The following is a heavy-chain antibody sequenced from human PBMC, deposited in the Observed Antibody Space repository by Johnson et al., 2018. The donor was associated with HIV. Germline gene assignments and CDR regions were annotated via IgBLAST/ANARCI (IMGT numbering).Heavy chain of an antibody. D-gene: IGHD2-21*02. V-gene: IGHV3-30*04. Sequence: VQLVESGGGVVRPGRSLRLSCAASGFTFSSYAMHWVRQAPGKGLEWVAVISYDGSNKYYADSVKGRFTISRDNSKNTLYLQMNSLRAEDTAVYYCARSPASRVGDSFAFDIWGQGTMVTVSS. CDR1: GFTFSSYA. CDR2: ISYDGSNK. CDR3: ARSPASRVGDSFAFDI. J-gene: IGHJ3*02.